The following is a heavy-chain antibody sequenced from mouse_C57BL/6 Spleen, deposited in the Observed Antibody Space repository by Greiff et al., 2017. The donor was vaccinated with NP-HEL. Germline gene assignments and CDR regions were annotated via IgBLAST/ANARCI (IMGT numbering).Heavy chain of an antibody. Sequence: EVKLVESGGGLVKPGGSLKLSCAASGFTFSSYAMSWVRQTPEKRLEWVATISDGGSYTYYPDNVKGRFTISRENAKNKLYLQMSHLKSEDTAMYYCAKDRDDGYSTWGKGTPLTVSS. CDR1: GFTFSSYA. V-gene: IGHV5-4*01. J-gene: IGHJ2*01. CDR2: ISDGGSYT. CDR3: AKDRDDGYST. D-gene: IGHD2-3*01.